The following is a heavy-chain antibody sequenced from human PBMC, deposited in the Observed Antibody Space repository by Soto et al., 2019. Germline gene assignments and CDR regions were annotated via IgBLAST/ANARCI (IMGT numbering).Heavy chain of an antibody. CDR3: ATAGGYDISSFYYFDY. Sequence: GASVKVSCKASGYTFTSYAMHWVRQAPGQRLEWMGWINAGNGNTKYSQKIQGRVTITRDTSASTAYMELSSLRSEDTAVYYCATAGGYDISSFYYFDYWGQGTLVTVSS. CDR1: GYTFTSYA. D-gene: IGHD5-12*01. J-gene: IGHJ4*02. CDR2: INAGNGNT. V-gene: IGHV1-3*01.